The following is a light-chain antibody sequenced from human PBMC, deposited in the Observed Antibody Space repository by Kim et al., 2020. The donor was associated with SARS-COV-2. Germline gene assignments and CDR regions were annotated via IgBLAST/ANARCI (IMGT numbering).Light chain of an antibody. Sequence: DVQLTQSPSSLSASVGDRVTITCRASQSIRNFLTWYQQKPGKAPQLVIYDASTLQSGVPSRFSGSGSGTEFTLTISSLQPEDFATYYCQQHYNLPRTFGQGTKLEI. CDR1: QSIRNF. J-gene: IGKJ2*01. CDR2: DAS. V-gene: IGKV1-39*01. CDR3: QQHYNLPRT.